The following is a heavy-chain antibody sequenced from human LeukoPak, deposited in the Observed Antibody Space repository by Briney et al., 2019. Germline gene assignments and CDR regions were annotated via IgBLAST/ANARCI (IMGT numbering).Heavy chain of an antibody. CDR3: ARVWIRDYMDV. CDR1: GFTFSTYA. CDR2: ITADGGST. D-gene: IGHD1-1*01. V-gene: IGHV3-23*01. Sequence: GGSLRLSCAASGFTFSTYAMNWVRQAPGKGLEWVSAITADGGSTHYTISVKGRFIISRDTPKNTLYLQMNNVRAEDTAVYFCARVWIRDYMDVWGEGTTVTVSS. J-gene: IGHJ6*03.